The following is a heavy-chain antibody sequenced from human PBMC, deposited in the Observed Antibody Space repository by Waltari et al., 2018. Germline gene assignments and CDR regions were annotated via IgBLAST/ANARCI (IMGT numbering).Heavy chain of an antibody. D-gene: IGHD2-15*01. J-gene: IGHJ4*02. Sequence: QVQLQQWGAGLLKPSETLSLTCAVYGGSFSGYYWSWIRQPPGKGLEWIGEINHSGSTNYNPSLKSRVTISVDTSKNQFSLKLSSVTAADTAVYYCARVPGYCSGGSCHYFDYWGQGTLVTVSS. V-gene: IGHV4-34*01. CDR2: INHSGST. CDR3: ARVPGYCSGGSCHYFDY. CDR1: GGSFSGYY.